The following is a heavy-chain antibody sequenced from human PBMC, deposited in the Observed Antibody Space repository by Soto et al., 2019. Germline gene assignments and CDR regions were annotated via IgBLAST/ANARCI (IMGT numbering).Heavy chain of an antibody. CDR1: GGSISSSSYY. CDR2: IYYSGST. Sequence: SETLSLTCTVSGGSISSSSYYWGWIRQPPGKGLEWIGSIYYSGSTYYNPSLKSRVTISVDTSKNQFSLKLSSVTAADTAVYYCARASAVWELLGFDYWGQGTLVTVSS. D-gene: IGHD1-26*01. CDR3: ARASAVWELLGFDY. V-gene: IGHV4-39*01. J-gene: IGHJ4*02.